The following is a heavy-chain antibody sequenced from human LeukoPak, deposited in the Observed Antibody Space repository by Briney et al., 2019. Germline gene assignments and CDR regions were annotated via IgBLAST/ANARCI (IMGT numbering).Heavy chain of an antibody. V-gene: IGHV1-69*13. CDR2: IILIFGTE. J-gene: IGHJ4*02. D-gene: IGHD4-17*01. Sequence: SVKVSCKASGGTFTSYAISWVREAPGQGLELMGGIILIFGTEINAQKFQGRVTITEYESTSTAYMELSRLRSEDTAVYYCARDSYGDYYFDYWGQGTLVTVSS. CDR1: GGTFTSYA. CDR3: ARDSYGDYYFDY.